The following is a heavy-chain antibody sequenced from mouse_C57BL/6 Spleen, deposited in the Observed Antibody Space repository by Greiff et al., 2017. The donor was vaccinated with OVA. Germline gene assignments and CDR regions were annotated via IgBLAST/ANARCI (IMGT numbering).Heavy chain of an antibody. CDR2: IDPENGDT. D-gene: IGHD2-4*01. CDR3: TTSFYDYYSFDY. J-gene: IGHJ2*01. CDR1: GFNIKDDY. Sequence: VQLQQSGAELVRPGASVKLSCTASGFNIKDDYMHWVKQRPEQGLEWIGWIDPENGDTEYASKFQGKATITADTSSNTAYLQLSSLTSEDTAVYYCTTSFYDYYSFDYWGQGTTLTVSS. V-gene: IGHV14-4*01.